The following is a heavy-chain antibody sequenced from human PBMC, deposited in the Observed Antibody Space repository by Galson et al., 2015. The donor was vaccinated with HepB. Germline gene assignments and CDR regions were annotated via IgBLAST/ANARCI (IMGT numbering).Heavy chain of an antibody. V-gene: IGHV1-69*06. J-gene: IGHJ6*02. CDR3: ASKSSSWYGLGYYYGMDV. CDR2: IIPIFGTA. D-gene: IGHD6-13*01. CDR1: GGTFSSYA. Sequence: SVKVSCKASGGTFSSYAISWVRQAPGQGLEWMGGIIPIFGTANYAQKFQGRVTITADKSTSAAYMELSSLRSEDTAVYYCASKSSSWYGLGYYYGMDVWGQGTTVTVSS.